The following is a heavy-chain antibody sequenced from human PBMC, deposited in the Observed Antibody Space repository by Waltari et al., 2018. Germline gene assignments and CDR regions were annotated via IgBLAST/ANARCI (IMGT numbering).Heavy chain of an antibody. D-gene: IGHD4-4*01. CDR3: AGEGWAYYSNPFDY. CDR2: IHTSEGT. J-gene: IGHJ4*02. V-gene: IGHV4-4*07. Sequence: QVQLQESGPGLVRPSETLSLTCSVSGDSISSYYWSWFRQPAGKGLEWIGRIHTSEGTHFNPSLKSRVTMSLDTSQNQFSLNLRSLTAADTAVYYCAGEGWAYYSNPFDYWGQGTLVTVSS. CDR1: GDSISSYY.